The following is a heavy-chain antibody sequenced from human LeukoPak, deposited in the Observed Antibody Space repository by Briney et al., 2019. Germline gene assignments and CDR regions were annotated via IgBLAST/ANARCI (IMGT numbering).Heavy chain of an antibody. J-gene: IGHJ6*03. D-gene: IGHD2-2*01. Sequence: SETLSLTCTVSDGSISSYYWSWIRQPAGKGLEWIGHIHTSGSTNYNPSLKSRVTMSVDTSKNQFSLKLSSVTAADTAVYYCARGAPAALYYYYYMDVWGKGTTVTVSS. CDR2: IHTSGST. CDR1: DGSISSYY. CDR3: ARGAPAALYYYYYMDV. V-gene: IGHV4-4*07.